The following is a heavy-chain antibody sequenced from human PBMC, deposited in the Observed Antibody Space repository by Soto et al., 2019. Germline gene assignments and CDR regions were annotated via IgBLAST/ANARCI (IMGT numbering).Heavy chain of an antibody. V-gene: IGHV3-23*01. Sequence: GGPLRLSCAASGFTFSSYAMSWVRQAPGKGLEWVSAISGSGGSTYYADSVKGRFTISRDNSKNTLYLQMNSLRAEDTAVYYCAKLEQLATGYYPGAFDIWGQGTMVTVSS. CDR2: ISGSGGST. CDR3: AKLEQLATGYYPGAFDI. J-gene: IGHJ3*02. D-gene: IGHD3-9*01. CDR1: GFTFSSYA.